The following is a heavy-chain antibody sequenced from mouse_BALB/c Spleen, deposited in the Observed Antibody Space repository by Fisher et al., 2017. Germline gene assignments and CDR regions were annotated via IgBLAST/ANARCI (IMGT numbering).Heavy chain of an antibody. V-gene: IGHV5-6-3*01. J-gene: IGHJ4*01. Sequence: RFTISRDNAKNTLYLQMSSLKSEDTAMYYCARDAGYGMDYWGQGTSVTVSS. CDR3: ARDAGYGMDY.